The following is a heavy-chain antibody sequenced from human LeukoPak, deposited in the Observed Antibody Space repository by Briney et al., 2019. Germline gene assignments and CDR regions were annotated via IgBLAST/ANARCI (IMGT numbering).Heavy chain of an antibody. V-gene: IGHV1-24*01. J-gene: IGHJ4*02. CDR1: GYTLTELS. CDR2: FDPEDGET. CDR3: ATAVQGRGSSGYYYRHGFDY. Sequence: ASVKVSCKVSGYTLTELSMHWVRQAPGKGLEWMGGFDPEDGETIYAQKFQGRVTMTEDTSTDTAYMELSSLRSEDTAVYYCATAVQGRGSSGYYYRHGFDYWGQGTLVTVSS. D-gene: IGHD3-22*01.